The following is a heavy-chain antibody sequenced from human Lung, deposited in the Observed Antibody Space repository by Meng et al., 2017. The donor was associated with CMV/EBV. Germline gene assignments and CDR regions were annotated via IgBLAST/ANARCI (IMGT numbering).Heavy chain of an antibody. CDR3: ARNTYYYDSSGYYKDD. CDR2: ISAYNGNT. D-gene: IGHD3-22*01. Sequence: ASVXVSXKASGYTFTSYGISWVRQAPGQGLEWMGWISAYNGNTNYAQKLQGRVTMTTDTSTSTAYMELRSLRSDDTAVYYCARNTYYYDSSGYYKDDWGQGXLVTVSS. V-gene: IGHV1-18*01. J-gene: IGHJ4*02. CDR1: GYTFTSYG.